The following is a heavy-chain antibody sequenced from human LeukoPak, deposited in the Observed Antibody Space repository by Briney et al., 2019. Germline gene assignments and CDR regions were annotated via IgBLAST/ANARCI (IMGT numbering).Heavy chain of an antibody. J-gene: IGHJ6*02. CDR3: ARDAAGYSGYYGMDV. CDR1: GFTVNNNY. D-gene: IGHD5-12*01. CDR2: IYGGGDT. V-gene: IGHV3-66*01. Sequence: GGSLRLSCAASGFTVNNNYISWVRQAPGKGLECVSIIYGGGDTYYADSVKGRFTISRDNAKNSLYLQMNSLRDEDTAVYYCARDAAGYSGYYGMDVWGQGTTVTVSS.